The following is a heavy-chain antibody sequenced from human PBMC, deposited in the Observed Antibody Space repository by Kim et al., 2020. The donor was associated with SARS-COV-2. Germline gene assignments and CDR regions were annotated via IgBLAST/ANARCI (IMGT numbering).Heavy chain of an antibody. CDR1: GFTFSSYS. CDR3: ARGQMTFGGVIARGTLWFDP. V-gene: IGHV3-21*01. Sequence: GGSLRLSCAASGFTFSSYSMNWVRQAPGKGLEWVSSISSSSSYIYYADSVKGRFTISRDNAKNSLYLQMNSLRAEDTAVYYCARGQMTFGGVIARGTLWFDPWGQGTLVTVSS. D-gene: IGHD3-16*02. J-gene: IGHJ5*02. CDR2: ISSSSSYI.